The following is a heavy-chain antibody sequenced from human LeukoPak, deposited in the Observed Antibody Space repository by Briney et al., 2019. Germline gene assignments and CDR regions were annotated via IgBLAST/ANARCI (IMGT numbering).Heavy chain of an antibody. J-gene: IGHJ2*01. V-gene: IGHV4-59*08. CDR1: GGSIVSYY. CDR2: IYYTGST. D-gene: IGHD6-25*01. Sequence: SETLSLTCTVSGGSIVSYYWSWIRQPPGKGLEWIGYIYYTGSTNYNPSLKSRVTISVDTSKNQFSLKLSSVTAADTAVYYCARYLAAGYFDLWGRGALVAVSS. CDR3: ARYLAAGYFDL.